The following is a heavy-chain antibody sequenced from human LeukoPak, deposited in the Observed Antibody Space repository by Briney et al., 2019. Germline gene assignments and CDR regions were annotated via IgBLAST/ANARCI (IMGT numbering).Heavy chain of an antibody. J-gene: IGHJ4*02. CDR3: ARETNYYDSSGYYHRLFDY. CDR1: GDSVSSNSAA. V-gene: IGHV6-1*01. CDR2: TYYRSKWYN. Sequence: SQTLSLTCAISGDSVSSNSAAWNWIRQSPSRGLEWLVRTYYRSKWYNDYAVSVKSRITINPDTSKNQFSLQLNSVTPEDTAVYYCARETNYYDSSGYYHRLFDYWGQGTLVTVSS. D-gene: IGHD3-22*01.